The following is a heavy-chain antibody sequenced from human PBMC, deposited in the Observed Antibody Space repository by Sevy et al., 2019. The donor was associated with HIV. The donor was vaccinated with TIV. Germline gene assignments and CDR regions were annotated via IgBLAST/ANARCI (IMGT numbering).Heavy chain of an antibody. D-gene: IGHD3-10*01. CDR3: ARETGSSHFDY. CDR1: GFTFSKYW. J-gene: IGHJ4*02. V-gene: IGHV3-7*01. Sequence: GGSLRLSCAASGFTFSKYWMSWVRQAPGKGLEWVANINQDGSEKYYVDSVKGRFTISRDNGKNSRYLKMNSLRAEDTAVYYCARETGSSHFDYWGQGTLVTVSS. CDR2: INQDGSEK.